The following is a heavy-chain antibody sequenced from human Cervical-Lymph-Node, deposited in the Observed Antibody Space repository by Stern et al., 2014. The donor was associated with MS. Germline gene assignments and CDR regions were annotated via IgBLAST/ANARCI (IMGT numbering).Heavy chain of an antibody. D-gene: IGHD6-19*01. CDR1: GGTFSSYA. CDR3: VRVEGYSSGWYYYYYGMDV. V-gene: IGHV1-69*06. J-gene: IGHJ6*02. CDR2: IIPIFGTA. Sequence: QVQLVQSGAEVKKPGSSVKVSCKASGGTFSSYAISWVRQAPGQGLEWMGGIIPIFGTANCAQKFQGRVTITADKSTSTAYMELSSLRSEDTAVYYCVRVEGYSSGWYYYYYGMDVWGQGTTVTVSS.